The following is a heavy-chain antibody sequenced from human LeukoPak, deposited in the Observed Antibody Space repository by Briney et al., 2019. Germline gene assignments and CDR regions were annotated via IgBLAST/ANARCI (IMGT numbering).Heavy chain of an antibody. CDR1: GGSFSGYY. CDR3: ARRWGHYGSGSYHPWGPFDP. Sequence: SSETLSLTCAVYGGSFSGYYWSWIRQPPGKGLEWIGEINHSGSTKYNPSLKSRVTISVDTSKNQFSLKLSSVTAADTAVYYCARRWGHYGSGSYHPWGPFDPWGQGTLVTVSS. D-gene: IGHD3-10*01. V-gene: IGHV4-34*01. J-gene: IGHJ5*02. CDR2: INHSGST.